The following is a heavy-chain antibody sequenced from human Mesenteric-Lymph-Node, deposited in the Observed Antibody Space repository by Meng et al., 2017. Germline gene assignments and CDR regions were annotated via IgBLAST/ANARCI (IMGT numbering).Heavy chain of an antibody. Sequence: GESLKISCGASGFTFSLYWMGWVRQAPGKGLEWVASIKKDGTETHYVDSVKGRFTISRDNAKNSVFLKMNDLSARDTAVYYCAKEGYDWNYLDYWGQGTLVTVSS. D-gene: IGHD1-7*01. V-gene: IGHV3-7*04. J-gene: IGHJ4*02. CDR2: IKKDGTET. CDR1: GFTFSLYW. CDR3: AKEGYDWNYLDY.